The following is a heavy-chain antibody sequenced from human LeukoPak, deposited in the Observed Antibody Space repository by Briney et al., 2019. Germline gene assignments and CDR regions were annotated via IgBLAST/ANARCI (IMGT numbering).Heavy chain of an antibody. CDR1: GYTFTSYY. D-gene: IGHD6-19*01. J-gene: IGHJ4*02. Sequence: ASVTVSCKASGYTFTSYYMHWVRQAPGQGLEWMGIINPSGGSTSYAQKFQGRVTMTRDTSTSTVYMELSSLRSEDTAVYYCARDVSSGCPGYWGQGTLVTVSS. CDR3: ARDVSSGCPGY. V-gene: IGHV1-46*01. CDR2: INPSGGST.